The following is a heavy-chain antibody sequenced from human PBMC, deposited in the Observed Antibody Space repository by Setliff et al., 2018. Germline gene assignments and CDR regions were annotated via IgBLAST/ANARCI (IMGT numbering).Heavy chain of an antibody. CDR2: INHSGGT. D-gene: IGHD1-1*01. Sequence: PSETLSLTCAASGGTFSGYYWSWIRQPPGKGLEWIGEINHSGGTNYNPSLKGRLTISVDTAQNQFSLRLTSVTAADTAVCYCARTGTYRYFDYWGQGALVTVSS. J-gene: IGHJ4*02. CDR1: GGTFSGYY. V-gene: IGHV4-34*01. CDR3: ARTGTYRYFDY.